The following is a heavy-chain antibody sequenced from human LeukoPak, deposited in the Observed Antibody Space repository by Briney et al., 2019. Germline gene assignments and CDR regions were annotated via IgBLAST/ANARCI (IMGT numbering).Heavy chain of an antibody. J-gene: IGHJ3*02. CDR2: IYHSGST. Sequence: PSETLSLTCTVSGYSISSGYYWGWIRQPPGKGLEWIGSIYHSGSTYYNPSLESRVTISVDTSKNQFSLKLSSVTAADTAVYYCARDLLYATMIVVVTPVAFDIWGQGTMVTVSS. D-gene: IGHD3-22*01. V-gene: IGHV4-38-2*02. CDR1: GYSISSGYY. CDR3: ARDLLYATMIVVVTPVAFDI.